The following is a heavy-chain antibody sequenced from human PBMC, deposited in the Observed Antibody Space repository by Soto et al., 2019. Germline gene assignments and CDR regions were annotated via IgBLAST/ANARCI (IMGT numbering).Heavy chain of an antibody. Sequence: QVQLVQSGAEVKKPGSSVKVSCKASGGTFSSNAISWVRQAPGQGLEWMGGIIPIYASPNYAQNFQGRVTVTADKATSTAYLELIRLKFADSAIYYCAVTVTGSRSPLAHWGRGTLVIGSS. V-gene: IGHV1-69*06. CDR1: GGTFSSNA. D-gene: IGHD3-9*01. J-gene: IGHJ4*02. CDR2: IIPIYASP. CDR3: AVTVTGSRSPLAH.